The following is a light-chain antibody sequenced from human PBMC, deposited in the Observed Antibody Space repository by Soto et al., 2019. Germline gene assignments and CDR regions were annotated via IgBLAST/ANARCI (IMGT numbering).Light chain of an antibody. CDR1: SSNIGAGYD. CDR2: DNT. V-gene: IGLV1-40*01. J-gene: IGLJ1*01. CDR3: QSYDSSLSGYV. Sequence: QSVVTQPPSVSGAPGQRVTISCTGGSSNIGAGYDGHWYQQLPGTAPKLLIFDNTNRPSGVPDRFSGSKSGTSASLAITGLQAEDEADYYCQSYDSSLSGYVFGTGTKLTVL.